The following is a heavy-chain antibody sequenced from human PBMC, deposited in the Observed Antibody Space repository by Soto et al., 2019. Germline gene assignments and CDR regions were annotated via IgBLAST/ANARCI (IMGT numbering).Heavy chain of an antibody. Sequence: QVQLQESGPGLVKPSQTLSLTCTVSGVSLSSGDVYWTWIRQSPEKGLEWIGYIDSSGSTHYNPSLKTRVTILVDPSKNQFSLSLRSVTAADTAEYYCVRQNGYDAGFGHWGQGLLVTVS. V-gene: IGHV4-30-4*01. D-gene: IGHD5-12*01. CDR3: VRQNGYDAGFGH. J-gene: IGHJ4*02. CDR2: IDSSGST. CDR1: GVSLSSGDVY.